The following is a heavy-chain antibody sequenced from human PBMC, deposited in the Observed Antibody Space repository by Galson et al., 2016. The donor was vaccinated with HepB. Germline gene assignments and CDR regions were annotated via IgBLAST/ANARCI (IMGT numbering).Heavy chain of an antibody. V-gene: IGHV1-69*13. Sequence: SVKVSCKASGGTISTQTISWVRQAPGQGLEWMGGIIPMFGTANYAQKFQGRVTITADESTSTAYMELSSLRSEDTAVYYCARPLRSYFDSSGYVSAFDIWGQGTMVTVSS. D-gene: IGHD3-22*01. J-gene: IGHJ3*02. CDR1: GGTISTQT. CDR3: ARPLRSYFDSSGYVSAFDI. CDR2: IIPMFGTA.